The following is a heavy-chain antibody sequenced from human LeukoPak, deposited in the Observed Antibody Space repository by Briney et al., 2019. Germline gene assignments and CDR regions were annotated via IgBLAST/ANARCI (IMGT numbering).Heavy chain of an antibody. CDR3: GKRGDCSGGSCYYFDS. J-gene: IGHJ4*02. V-gene: IGHV3-30*18. CDR2: ISYDGSNK. Sequence: PGGSLRLSCAAAGFTFSSYGMHWVRQAPGKGLEWVAVISYDGSNKYYANSVKGRFTISRDNSKNTLYLQMNSLRAEDTAVYYCGKRGDCSGGSCYYFDSWGQGTLVTVSS. D-gene: IGHD2-15*01. CDR1: GFTFSSYG.